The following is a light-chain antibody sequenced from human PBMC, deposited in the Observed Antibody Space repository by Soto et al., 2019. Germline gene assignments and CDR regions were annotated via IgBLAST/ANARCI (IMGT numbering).Light chain of an antibody. CDR3: TVWGGRSV. CDR1: SSDVGAHNY. V-gene: IGLV2-11*01. CDR2: DVT. Sequence: QSALTQPRSVSGSPGQSVTISCTGTSSDVGAHNYVSWYQQYPDKVPKLMIYDVTKRPSGVPDRFSGSKSGNTASLTISGLQAEDEADYYCTVWGGRSVFGTVTKLTVL. J-gene: IGLJ1*01.